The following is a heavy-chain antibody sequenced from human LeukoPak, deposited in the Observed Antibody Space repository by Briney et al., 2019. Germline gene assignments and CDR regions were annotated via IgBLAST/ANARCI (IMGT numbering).Heavy chain of an antibody. CDR2: INPNSDGT. V-gene: IGHV1-2*02. D-gene: IGHD5-18*01. CDR1: GYTFTGYY. CDR3: ARHVGIHLWSLYFDY. Sequence: ASVKVSCKASGYTFTGYYMHWERQAPGQGLEWMGWINPNSDGTNYAQKFQGRVTMTRDTSISTAYMELSRLRSDDTAVYYCARHVGIHLWSLYFDYWGQGSLVTVSS. J-gene: IGHJ4*02.